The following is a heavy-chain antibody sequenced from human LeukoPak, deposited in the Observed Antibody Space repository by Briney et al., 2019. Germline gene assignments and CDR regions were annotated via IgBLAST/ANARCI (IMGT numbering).Heavy chain of an antibody. J-gene: IGHJ4*02. V-gene: IGHV1-46*01. Sequence: ASVKVSCKASGYTFTSYYMHWVRQAPGQGLEWMGIINPSGGSTSYAQKFQGRVTMTRDTSTSTVYMELSSLRSEDTAVYYCARDLGSGSYYYGSGKPDYWGQGTMVTVSS. CDR2: INPSGGST. D-gene: IGHD3-10*01. CDR1: GYTFTSYY. CDR3: ARDLGSGSYYYGSGKPDY.